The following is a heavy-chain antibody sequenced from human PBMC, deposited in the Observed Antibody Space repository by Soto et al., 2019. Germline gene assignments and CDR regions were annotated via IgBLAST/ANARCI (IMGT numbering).Heavy chain of an antibody. CDR3: ARGGWEVWFHY. V-gene: IGHV4-59*12. CDR2: IYYSGST. Sequence: PSETLSLTCTVSGGSISSYYWSWLRQPPGKGLEWIGYIYYSGSTNYNPSLKSRVTISVDTSKNQFSLKLTSVTAADTAVYYCARGGWEVWFHYWGQGTPVTVSS. CDR1: GGSISSYY. J-gene: IGHJ4*02. D-gene: IGHD1-26*01.